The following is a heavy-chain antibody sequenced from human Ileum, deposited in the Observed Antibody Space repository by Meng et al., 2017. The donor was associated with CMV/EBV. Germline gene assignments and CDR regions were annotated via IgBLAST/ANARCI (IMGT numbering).Heavy chain of an antibody. CDR1: GGSFSDYY. J-gene: IGHJ4*02. CDR3: ATNSEDY. Sequence: QVQLQQWGAGLLMPSETLSLSCAVYGGSFSDYYWIWSRQSPGKGLEWIGEVHHSGITNYNPSLKSRVTISVDTSKNQFFLKLTSVTAADTGLYYCATNSEDYWGQGTLVTVSS. V-gene: IGHV4-34*01. CDR2: VHHSGIT. D-gene: IGHD4-23*01.